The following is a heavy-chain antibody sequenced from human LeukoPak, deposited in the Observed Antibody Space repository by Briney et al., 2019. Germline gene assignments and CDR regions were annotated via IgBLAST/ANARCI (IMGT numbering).Heavy chain of an antibody. CDR3: AREIGYCSGGTCYNHFDY. D-gene: IGHD2-15*01. J-gene: IGHJ4*02. CDR1: GFTFSSYA. Sequence: PSGGFLRLSCAASGFTFSSYAMSWVRQAPGKGLEWVSSISDSGGSTYYADSVKGRFTISRDNSKNTLYLQMNSLRAEDTAVYYCAREIGYCSGGTCYNHFDYWGQGTLVTVSS. V-gene: IGHV3-23*01. CDR2: ISDSGGST.